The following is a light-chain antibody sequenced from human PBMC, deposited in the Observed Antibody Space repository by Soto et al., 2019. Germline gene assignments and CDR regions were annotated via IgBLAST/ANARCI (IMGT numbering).Light chain of an antibody. CDR3: QQSYSRVT. V-gene: IGKV1-39*01. Sequence: DIQMTQSPSSLSASVGDTVTITCRASQSINSRFSWYQQKAGQAPKLLIYAASRLQSGVPSRFSGSGSGTDFTLTISSLQPEDFATYFCQQSYSRVTFXQGTKVHIK. J-gene: IGKJ1*01. CDR2: AAS. CDR1: QSINSR.